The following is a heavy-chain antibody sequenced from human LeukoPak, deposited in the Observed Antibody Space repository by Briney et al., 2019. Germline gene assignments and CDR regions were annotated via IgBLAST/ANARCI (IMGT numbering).Heavy chain of an antibody. CDR2: FYPGDSDT. CDR3: ARQHGSGSYYSRAIDY. Sequence: GESLKISCEASGYSFTTYWIGWVRQMPGKGLELMRIFYPGDSDTRYSPSFQGQVTISADKSINTAYLQWSSLKASDTAMYYCARQHGSGSYYSRAIDYWGQGTLVTVSS. V-gene: IGHV5-51*01. D-gene: IGHD3-10*01. CDR1: GYSFTTYW. J-gene: IGHJ4*02.